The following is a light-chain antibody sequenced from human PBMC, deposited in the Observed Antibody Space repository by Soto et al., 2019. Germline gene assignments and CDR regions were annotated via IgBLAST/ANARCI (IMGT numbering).Light chain of an antibody. Sequence: EIVLTQPPATLSLSPGERATLSCRASQSVRSYLGWYQQRPGQAPRLLIYDASNRVTGIPTRFSGSGSGTDFTLTISSLEPEDFAVYYCQQGGTFGQGTRLEIK. CDR1: QSVRSY. CDR2: DAS. J-gene: IGKJ5*01. V-gene: IGKV3-11*01. CDR3: QQGGT.